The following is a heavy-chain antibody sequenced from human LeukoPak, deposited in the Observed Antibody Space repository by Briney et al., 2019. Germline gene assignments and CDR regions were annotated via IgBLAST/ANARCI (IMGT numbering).Heavy chain of an antibody. CDR2: ISSSSSTI. CDR1: GFTFSSYW. J-gene: IGHJ6*02. D-gene: IGHD2-2*01. CDR3: ARPYCSSTSCFLGYYYGMDV. Sequence: PGGSLRLSCAASGFTFSSYWMHWVRQAPGKGLEWVSYISSSSSTIYYADSVKGRFTISRDNAKNSLYLQMNSLRDEDTAVYYCARPYCSSTSCFLGYYYGMDVWGQGTTVTVSS. V-gene: IGHV3-48*02.